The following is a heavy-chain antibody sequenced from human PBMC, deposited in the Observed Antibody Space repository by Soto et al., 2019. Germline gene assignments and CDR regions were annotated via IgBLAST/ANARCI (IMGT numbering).Heavy chain of an antibody. CDR3: ALEPTGTAGFDY. J-gene: IGHJ4*02. CDR2: IDLDIGDT. V-gene: IGHV1-2*02. CDR1: GHTFTGHH. D-gene: IGHD2-21*02. Sequence: QVQMVQSGAEVKKPGASVKVSCKASGHTFTGHHMHWVRQAPGQGLEWMGLIDLDIGDTKYAQKFPGRVTSTSDTSITTDYMELRGLRADDTAVYYCALEPTGTAGFDYWGQGTLVTVSS.